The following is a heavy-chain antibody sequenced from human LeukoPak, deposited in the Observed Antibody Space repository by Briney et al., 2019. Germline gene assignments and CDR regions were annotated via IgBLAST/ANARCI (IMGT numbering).Heavy chain of an antibody. CDR2: MNPNSGNT. D-gene: IGHD3-22*01. J-gene: IGHJ4*02. V-gene: IGHV1-8*01. CDR3: ARASSGSPQYYFDY. CDR1: GYTFTSYD. Sequence: GSVKVSCKASGYTFTSYDINWVRPATGQGLEWMGWMNPNSGNTGYAQKFQGRVTMTRNTSISTAYMELSSLRSEDTAVYYCARASSGSPQYYFDYWGQGTLVTVSS.